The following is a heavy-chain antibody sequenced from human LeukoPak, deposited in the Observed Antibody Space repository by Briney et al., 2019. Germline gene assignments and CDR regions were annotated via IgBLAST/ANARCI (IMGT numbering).Heavy chain of an antibody. Sequence: ASVKVSCKASGYTFTGYYMHWVRQAPGQGLEWMGWINPNSGGTNYAQKFQGRVTMTRDTSISTAYMELSRLRSDDTAVYYCARDVSKLVGATLVSFSYFDYWGQGTLVTVSS. D-gene: IGHD1-26*01. CDR2: INPNSGGT. J-gene: IGHJ4*02. CDR3: ARDVSKLVGATLVSFSYFDY. V-gene: IGHV1-2*02. CDR1: GYTFTGYY.